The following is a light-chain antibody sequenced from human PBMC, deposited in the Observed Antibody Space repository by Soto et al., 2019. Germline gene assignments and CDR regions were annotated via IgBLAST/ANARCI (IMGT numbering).Light chain of an antibody. Sequence: QLVLTQPASVSGSPGQSIAISCTGTSSDVGAYNHVSWYQQHPGKAPKLMIYDVNSRPSGVSDRFSGSKSGNTASLTISGLQAEDEADYYCSSYATSSVVFGGGTKLTVL. J-gene: IGLJ2*01. CDR3: SSYATSSVV. CDR2: DVN. CDR1: SSDVGAYNH. V-gene: IGLV2-14*03.